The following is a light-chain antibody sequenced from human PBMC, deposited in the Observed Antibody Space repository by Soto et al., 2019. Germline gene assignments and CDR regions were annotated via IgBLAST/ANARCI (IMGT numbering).Light chain of an antibody. J-gene: IGKJ3*01. V-gene: IGKV3-20*01. CDR1: QTVSSKY. CDR3: QQYGSSTGVT. Sequence: ETGLTQSPGTLYLSPGESATLSCRASQTVSSKYLAWYQQKPGQAPRLLIYGTSSRATGIPDRFSGSGSGTDFTLTISRLEPEDFAVYYCQQYGSSTGVTFGPGTKVDIK. CDR2: GTS.